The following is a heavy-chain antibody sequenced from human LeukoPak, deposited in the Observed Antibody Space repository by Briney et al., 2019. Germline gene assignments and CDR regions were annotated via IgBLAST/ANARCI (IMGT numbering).Heavy chain of an antibody. V-gene: IGHV3-23*01. Sequence: PGGSLRLSCTASGFTLTNHAVSWVRQAPGKGPEWVSAEGSAGGTYYADSVKGRFTISRDNSQNTLSLQLNSLRVEDTAVYYCASRTWIGAGYYAFDIWGQGTMVTVSS. D-gene: IGHD1-26*01. J-gene: IGHJ3*02. CDR3: ASRTWIGAGYYAFDI. CDR2: EGSAGGT. CDR1: GFTLTNHA.